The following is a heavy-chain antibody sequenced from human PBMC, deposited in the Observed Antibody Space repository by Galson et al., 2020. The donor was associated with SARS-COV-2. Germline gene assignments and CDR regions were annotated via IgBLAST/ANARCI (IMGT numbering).Heavy chain of an antibody. J-gene: IGHJ5*02. CDR2: ISAYNGNT. CDR1: GYTFTSYG. Sequence: ASVKVSCKASGYTFTSYGISWVRQAPGQGLEWMGWISAYNGNTNYAQKLQGRVTMTTDTSTSTAYMELRSLRSDDTAVYYCARETTPNYYGSGSSNWFDPWGQGTLVTASS. D-gene: IGHD3-10*01. V-gene: IGHV1-18*01. CDR3: ARETTPNYYGSGSSNWFDP.